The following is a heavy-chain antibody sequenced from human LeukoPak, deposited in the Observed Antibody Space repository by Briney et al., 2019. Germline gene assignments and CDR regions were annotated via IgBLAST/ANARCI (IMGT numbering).Heavy chain of an antibody. CDR2: INPSGGST. CDR3: ARGDVDTAMVPAGGHYYYGMDV. J-gene: IGHJ6*02. V-gene: IGHV1-46*01. CDR1: GYTFTSYY. Sequence: ASMKVSCKASGYTFTSYYMHWVRQAPGQGLEWMGIINPSGGSTSYAQKFQGRVTMTRDTSTSTVYMELSSLRSEDTAVYYCARGDVDTAMVPAGGHYYYGMDVWGQGTTVTVSS. D-gene: IGHD5-18*01.